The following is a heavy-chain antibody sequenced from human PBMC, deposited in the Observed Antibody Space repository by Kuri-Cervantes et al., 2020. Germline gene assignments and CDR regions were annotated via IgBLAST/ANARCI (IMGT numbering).Heavy chain of an antibody. Sequence: GESLNISWAASGFSFSSYAMSWVRQAPGKGLEGVSANSGSGGSTYYADSVKGRFTISRDNSKNTLYLQMNSLRAEDTAVYYCAKEEWLVPSAEDYWGQGTLVTVSS. CDR1: GFSFSSYA. V-gene: IGHV3-23*01. D-gene: IGHD6-19*01. CDR2: NSGSGGST. CDR3: AKEEWLVPSAEDY. J-gene: IGHJ4*02.